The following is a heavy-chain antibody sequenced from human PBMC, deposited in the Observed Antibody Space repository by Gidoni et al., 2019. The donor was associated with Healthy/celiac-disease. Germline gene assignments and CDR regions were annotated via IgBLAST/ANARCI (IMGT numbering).Heavy chain of an antibody. V-gene: IGHV3-15*01. CDR1: GFTCSNAW. CDR3: TTIVVVVAATHTYDAFDI. D-gene: IGHD2-15*01. J-gene: IGHJ3*02. CDR2: IKSKTDGGTT. Sequence: EVQLVESGGGLVKPGGSLRLSCAASGFTCSNAWMSWVRQAPGKGLEWVGRIKSKTDGGTTDYAAPVKGRFTISRDDSKNTLYLQMNSLKTEDTAVYYCTTIVVVVAATHTYDAFDIWGQGTMVTVSS.